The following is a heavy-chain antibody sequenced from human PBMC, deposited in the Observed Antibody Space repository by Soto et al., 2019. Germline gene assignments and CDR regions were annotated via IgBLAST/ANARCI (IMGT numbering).Heavy chain of an antibody. V-gene: IGHV3-23*04. Sequence: EAQLVESGGGLVQPGGSLRLSCGASGITFSRCLMSWVRQAPGKGLEWVSTISGSGGSTYYADSVKGRFTISRDNSKNTLYLQMNSLRAEDTAVYYCAKPRIVGATSDFDYWGQGTLVTVSS. CDR2: ISGSGGST. D-gene: IGHD1-26*01. CDR3: AKPRIVGATSDFDY. CDR1: GITFSRCL. J-gene: IGHJ4*02.